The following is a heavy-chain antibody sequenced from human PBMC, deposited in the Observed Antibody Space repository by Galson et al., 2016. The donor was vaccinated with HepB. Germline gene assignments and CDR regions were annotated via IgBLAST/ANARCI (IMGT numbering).Heavy chain of an antibody. D-gene: IGHD5-18*01. CDR2: ISSRVSPI. CDR1: GFALSGSG. V-gene: IGHV3-48*02. J-gene: IGHJ6*02. CDR3: AKDHISIGYSYGNGHGMDV. Sequence: SLRLSCAASGFALSGSGLNWVRQAPGKGLQWISYISSRVSPIYYADSVKGRFTISRDNAKNSVYLQMNNLRDEDTGVYYCAKDHISIGYSYGNGHGMDVWGQGTTVTVSS.